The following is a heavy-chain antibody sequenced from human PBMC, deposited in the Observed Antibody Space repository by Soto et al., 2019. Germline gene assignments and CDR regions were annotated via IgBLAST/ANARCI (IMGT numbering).Heavy chain of an antibody. CDR2: IIPIFGTT. D-gene: IGHD3-16*01. CDR3: ARVYGGGSYYYYGMDV. V-gene: IGHV1-69*12. CDR1: GGTFSSYA. J-gene: IGHJ6*02. Sequence: QVQLVQSGAEVKKPGSSVKVSCKASGGTFSSYALSWVRQAPGQGLEWMGGIIPIFGTTNYAQNFQGRVTLTVDGSTSTDYMVLNSLRSEDTAVYYCARVYGGGSYYYYGMDVWGQGTTVTVSS.